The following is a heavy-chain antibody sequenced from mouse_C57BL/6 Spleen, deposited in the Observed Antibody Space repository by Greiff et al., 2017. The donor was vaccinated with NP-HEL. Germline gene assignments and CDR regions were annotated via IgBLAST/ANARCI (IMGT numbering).Heavy chain of an antibody. Sequence: QVQLQQPGAELVRPGSSVKLSCKASGYTFTSYWMHWVKQRPIQGLEWIGNIDPSDSETHYNQKFKDKATLTVDKSSSTAYMQLSSLTSEDSAVYYCARSLSNWDGYFDYWGQGTTRTVSS. V-gene: IGHV1-52*01. D-gene: IGHD4-1*01. J-gene: IGHJ2*01. CDR1: GYTFTSYW. CDR3: ARSLSNWDGYFDY. CDR2: IDPSDSET.